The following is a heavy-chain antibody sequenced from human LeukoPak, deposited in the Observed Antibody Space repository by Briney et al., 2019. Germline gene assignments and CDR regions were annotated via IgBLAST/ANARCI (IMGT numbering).Heavy chain of an antibody. Sequence: GALRLSCAASGFTFDEYGMSWVRQAPGKGLEWVSSINWDGGNTAYADSVQGRLTISRDNAKNSLHLQMKSLRAEDTALYYCARDSFSGSSLDYWGQGTLVTVSS. CDR2: INWDGGNT. CDR1: GFTFDEYG. CDR3: ARDSFSGSSLDY. D-gene: IGHD1-26*01. J-gene: IGHJ4*02. V-gene: IGHV3-20*04.